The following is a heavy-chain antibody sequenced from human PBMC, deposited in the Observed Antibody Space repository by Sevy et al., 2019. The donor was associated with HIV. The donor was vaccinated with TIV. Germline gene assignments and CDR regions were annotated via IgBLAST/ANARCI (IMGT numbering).Heavy chain of an antibody. CDR1: GFTVSSNY. Sequence: GGSLRLSCAASGFTVSSNYMSWVRQAPGKGLEWVSVIYGGGSTYYADSVKGRLTISRDNSKNTQYLQMNSLRAEDTAVYYCGSTETTLVYYYYGMDVWGQGTTVTVSS. J-gene: IGHJ6*02. CDR2: IYGGGST. D-gene: IGHD4-4*01. V-gene: IGHV3-66*01. CDR3: GSTETTLVYYYYGMDV.